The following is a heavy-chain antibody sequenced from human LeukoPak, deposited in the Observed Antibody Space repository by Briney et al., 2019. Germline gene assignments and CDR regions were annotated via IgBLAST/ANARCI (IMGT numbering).Heavy chain of an antibody. CDR1: GVSISSGGYS. J-gene: IGHJ4*02. CDR2: VYYSGSA. D-gene: IGHD3-9*01. CDR3: ARGESAWLHDY. V-gene: IGHV4-30-4*07. Sequence: PSQTLSVTCADSGVSISSGGYSWSWIRQAPGKGLEWIGYVYYSGSAYYNPSLKSRVTISVDTSKNQFSLKLTSVSAADTAVYYCARGESAWLHDYWGQGTLVTVSS.